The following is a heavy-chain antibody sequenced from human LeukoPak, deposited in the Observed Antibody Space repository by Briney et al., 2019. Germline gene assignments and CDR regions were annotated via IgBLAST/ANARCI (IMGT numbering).Heavy chain of an antibody. Sequence: PSETLSLTCTVSGGSISAYSWTWIRQPPGKGLEWIGYIHNRGNTNYNPSLKSRVTISADTSRNQFSLKLSSVTAADTAVYYCARTAALRLQWYFDLWSRGTLVSVSS. CDR2: IHNRGNT. V-gene: IGHV4-59*01. CDR3: ARTAALRLQWYFDL. J-gene: IGHJ2*01. CDR1: GGSISAYS. D-gene: IGHD2-15*01.